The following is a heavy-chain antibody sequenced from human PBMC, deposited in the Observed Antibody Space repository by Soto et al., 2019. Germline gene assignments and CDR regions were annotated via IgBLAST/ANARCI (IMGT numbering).Heavy chain of an antibody. D-gene: IGHD6-6*01. V-gene: IGHV1-18*01. J-gene: IGHJ6*03. CDR1: GDTFTNYC. CDR3: GRVLQPVGYFYYYMDV. CDR2: ISAYNGDR. Sequence: ASVKVSCKASGDTFTNYCSTWVRQAPGQGREWRGWISAYNGDRHYTQRLQGRVTMTTDTSTRTAYMELGGRRSDETAVCYCGRVLQPVGYFYYYMDVWGTGTTVTAP.